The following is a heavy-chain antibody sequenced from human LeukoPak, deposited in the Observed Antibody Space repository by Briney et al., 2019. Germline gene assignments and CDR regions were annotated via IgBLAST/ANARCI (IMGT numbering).Heavy chain of an antibody. CDR2: IYYSGST. CDR1: GGSISSYF. D-gene: IGHD6-19*01. CDR3: ARTSDSSGWCYSY. Sequence: PSETLSLTCTVSGGSISSYFWSWIRQPPGKGLEWIGYIYYSGSTNYNPSLKSRVTISVDTSKNQFSLKLSSVTAADTAVCYCARTSDSSGWCYSYWGQGTLVTVSS. J-gene: IGHJ4*02. V-gene: IGHV4-59*01.